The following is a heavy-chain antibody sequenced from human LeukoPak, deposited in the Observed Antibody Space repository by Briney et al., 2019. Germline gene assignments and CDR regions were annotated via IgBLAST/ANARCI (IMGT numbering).Heavy chain of an antibody. CDR3: ARAAYLTTSYYYYYYGMDV. CDR2: TYYRSKWYN. V-gene: IGHV6-1*01. D-gene: IGHD4-17*01. CDR1: GDSVSSNSAA. J-gene: IGHJ6*02. Sequence: SQTLSLTCAISGDSVSSNSAAWNRIRQSPSRGLEWLGRTYYRSKWYNDYAVSVKSRITINPDTSKNQFSLQLNSVTPEDTAVYYCARAAYLTTSYYYYYYGMDVWGQGTTVTVSS.